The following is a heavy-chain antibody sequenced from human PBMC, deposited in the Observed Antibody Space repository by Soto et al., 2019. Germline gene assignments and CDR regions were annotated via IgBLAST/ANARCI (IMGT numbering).Heavy chain of an antibody. V-gene: IGHV3-48*03. D-gene: IGHD3-22*01. J-gene: IGHJ6*02. CDR3: AREVVVFGVIIPTPMDV. CDR1: GFTFSGYE. Sequence: GGSLRLSCAASGFTFSGYEMNWVRQAPGKGLEWVSYISGSGSTIYYADSVKGRFTISRDNAKDSLYLQMNSLRAEDTAVYYCAREVVVFGVIIPTPMDVWGQGTTLTVSS. CDR2: ISGSGSTI.